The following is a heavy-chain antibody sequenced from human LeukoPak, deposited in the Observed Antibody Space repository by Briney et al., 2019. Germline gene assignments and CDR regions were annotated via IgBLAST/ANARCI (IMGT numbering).Heavy chain of an antibody. Sequence: GGSLRLSCSASGFTFSNSWMSWVRQAPGKGLEWVSYISSSSSVLHYADSVKGRFTISRDNAKKSLYLQMNSLRDEDTAVYYCVRETMYAFDMWGQGTIVTVSS. D-gene: IGHD1-1*01. CDR3: VRETMYAFDM. CDR1: GFTFSNSW. CDR2: ISSSSSVL. J-gene: IGHJ3*02. V-gene: IGHV3-48*02.